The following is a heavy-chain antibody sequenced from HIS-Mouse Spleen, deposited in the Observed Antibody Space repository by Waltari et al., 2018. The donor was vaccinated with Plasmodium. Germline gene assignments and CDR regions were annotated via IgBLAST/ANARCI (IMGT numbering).Heavy chain of an antibody. CDR1: GFTFRSYW. D-gene: IGHD6-13*01. CDR2: INSDGSST. CDR3: ARTIAVVGTGDALDI. V-gene: IGHV3-74*01. J-gene: IGHJ3*02. Sequence: EVQLVESGRGLVQPGGSVRISCASSGFTFRSYWMHWIRQTPGKGLVWVSRINSDGSSTRYADSVKGRFTISRDNAKNTLYLQMNSLRAEDTAVYYCARTIAVVGTGDALDIWGQGTMVTVSS.